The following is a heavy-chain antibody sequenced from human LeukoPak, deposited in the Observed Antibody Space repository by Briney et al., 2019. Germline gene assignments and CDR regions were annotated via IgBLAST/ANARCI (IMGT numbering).Heavy chain of an antibody. CDR1: GGSISSGDYY. V-gene: IGHV4-30-4*08. CDR3: ARDGVYCSSTSCYADAFDI. CDR2: IYYSRST. J-gene: IGHJ3*02. Sequence: SETLSLTCTVSGGSISSGDYYWSWIRQPPGKGLEWIGYIYYSRSTYYNPSLKSRVTISVDTSKNQFSLKLSSVTAADTAVYYCARDGVYCSSTSCYADAFDIWGQGTMVTVSS. D-gene: IGHD2-2*01.